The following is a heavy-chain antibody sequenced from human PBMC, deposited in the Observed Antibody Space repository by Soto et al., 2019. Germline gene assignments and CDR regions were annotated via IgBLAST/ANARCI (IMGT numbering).Heavy chain of an antibody. CDR3: ASGAIVVVTAIQFDY. V-gene: IGHV1-69*13. D-gene: IGHD2-21*02. J-gene: IGHJ4*02. CDR2: IIPIFGTA. Sequence: SVKVSFKASGGTFSSYAISWVRQAPGQGLEWMGGIIPIFGTANYAQKFQGRVTITADESTSTAYMELSSLRSEDTAVYYCASGAIVVVTAIQFDYWGQGTLVTVSS. CDR1: GGTFSSYA.